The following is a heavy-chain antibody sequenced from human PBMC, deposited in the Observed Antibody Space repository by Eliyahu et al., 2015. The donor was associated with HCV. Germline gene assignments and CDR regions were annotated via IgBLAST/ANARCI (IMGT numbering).Heavy chain of an antibody. D-gene: IGHD3-9*01. Sequence: VQLVQSGAEVKGPXESLKISCXGSGXSFPAXWIAWXRQMPGKGLEWMGVIYPGGSGPKYNPSFQGQVTISADNNINTAYLQWSSLRASDTAMYFCARQELTGYNNYYYGLDVWGQGTTVTVSS. CDR2: IYPGGSGP. CDR3: ARQELTGYNNYYYGLDV. V-gene: IGHV5-51*01. J-gene: IGHJ6*02. CDR1: GXSFPAXW.